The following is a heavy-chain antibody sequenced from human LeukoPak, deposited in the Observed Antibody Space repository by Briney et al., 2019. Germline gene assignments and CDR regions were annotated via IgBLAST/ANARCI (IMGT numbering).Heavy chain of an antibody. D-gene: IGHD2-2*01. CDR1: GFTFDDYA. J-gene: IGHJ4*02. CDR2: ISWNSGSI. V-gene: IGHV3-9*01. CDR3: AKDGYCSSTSCSNFDY. Sequence: PGGSLRLSCAASGFTFDDYAMHWVRQAPGKGLEWVSGISWNSGSIGYADSVKGRFTISRDNAKNSLYLQMNSLRAEDTALYYCAKDGYCSSTSCSNFDYWGQGTLVTVSS.